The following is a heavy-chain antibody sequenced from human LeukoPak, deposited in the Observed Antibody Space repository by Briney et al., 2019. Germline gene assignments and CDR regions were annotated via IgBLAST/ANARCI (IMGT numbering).Heavy chain of an antibody. CDR2: IYHSGST. J-gene: IGHJ5*02. V-gene: IGHV4-4*02. CDR3: ASNYGSGSYYPNWFDP. CDR1: GGSISSSNW. Sequence: SETLSLTCAVSGGSISSSNWWRWVRQPPGKGLEWIGEIYHSGSTNYNPSLKSRVTISVDKSKNQFSLKLSSVTAADTAVYYCASNYGSGSYYPNWFDPWGQGTLVTVSS. D-gene: IGHD3-10*01.